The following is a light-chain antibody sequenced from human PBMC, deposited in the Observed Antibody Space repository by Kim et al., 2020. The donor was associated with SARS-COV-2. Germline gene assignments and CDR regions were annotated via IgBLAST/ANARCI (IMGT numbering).Light chain of an antibody. J-gene: IGKJ1*01. Sequence: SPGERATLSCRASQSVSSTYLAWYQQKPGQAPRLLIYAASIRATGIPDRFSATGSGTDFSLTISRLESEDFAVYYCQQYGSSPRTFGQGTKVDIK. CDR2: AAS. V-gene: IGKV3-20*01. CDR1: QSVSSTY. CDR3: QQYGSSPRT.